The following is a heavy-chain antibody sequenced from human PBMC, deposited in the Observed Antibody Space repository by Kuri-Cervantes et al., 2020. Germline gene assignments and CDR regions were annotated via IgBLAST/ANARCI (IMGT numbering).Heavy chain of an antibody. Sequence: ASVKVSCKASGYSFTSYAMHWVRQAPGQRLEWMGWIYAGNGNTKYSQKFQGRVTITRDTSQSTANMELDSLRSEVTAVYYCVRDSENYEYLTGSSPYTLFDPWGQGTLVTVSS. CDR2: IYAGNGNT. V-gene: IGHV1-3*01. J-gene: IGHJ5*02. CDR3: VRDSENYEYLTGSSPYTLFDP. D-gene: IGHD3-9*01. CDR1: GYSFTSYA.